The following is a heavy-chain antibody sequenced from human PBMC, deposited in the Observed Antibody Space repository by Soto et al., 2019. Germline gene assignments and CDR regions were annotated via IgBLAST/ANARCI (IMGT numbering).Heavy chain of an antibody. CDR1: GFTFSSYG. J-gene: IGHJ5*02. D-gene: IGHD3-22*01. CDR2: ISYDGSNE. CDR3: QKIPYYHVRSVFDIFAA. Sequence: QVQLVESGGGVIQPGRSLRLSRAVSGFTFSSYGMHWVRQAPGKGLEWVAHISYDGSNEHYVDSVKGRFTISRDNPKNPLYLQMNSLRVEDTAVYYWQKIPYYHVRSVFDIFAAWAQGTLVTVS. V-gene: IGHV3-30*18.